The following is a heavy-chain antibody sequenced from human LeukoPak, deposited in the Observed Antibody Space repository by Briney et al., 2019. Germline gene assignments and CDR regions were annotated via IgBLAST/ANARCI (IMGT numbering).Heavy chain of an antibody. J-gene: IGHJ5*02. D-gene: IGHD1-20*01. CDR1: GGSISSYY. V-gene: IGHV4-59*01. CDR2: IYYSGST. Sequence: SETLSLTCTVSGGSISSYYWSWIRQPPGKGLEWIGYIYYSGSTNYNPSLKSRVTISVDTSKNQFSLKLSSVTAADTAVCYCARGSYNWNPDWFDPWGQGTLVTVSS. CDR3: ARGSYNWNPDWFDP.